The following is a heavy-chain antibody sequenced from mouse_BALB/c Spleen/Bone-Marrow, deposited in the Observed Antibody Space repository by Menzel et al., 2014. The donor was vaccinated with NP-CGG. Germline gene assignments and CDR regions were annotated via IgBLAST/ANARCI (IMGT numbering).Heavy chain of an antibody. D-gene: IGHD1-1*01. J-gene: IGHJ4*01. V-gene: IGHV1-7*01. CDR1: GCTFXSYW. CDR3: ARYGNILAMDY. Sequence: VQLQQSGAELAKPGASVKMSCKASGCTFXSYWMHWVKQRPGQGLEWIGYISPTTGYTEYSQKFKDKATLTADKSSSTAYMQLSSLTSEDSAVYYCARYGNILAMDYWGQGTSVTVSS. CDR2: ISPTTGYT.